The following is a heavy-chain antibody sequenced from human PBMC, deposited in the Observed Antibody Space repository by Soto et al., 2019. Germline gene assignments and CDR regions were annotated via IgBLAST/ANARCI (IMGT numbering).Heavy chain of an antibody. Sequence: GGSLRLSCAASGFTFSSYSMNWVRQAPGKGLEWVSSISSSSSYIYYADSVKGRFTISRDNAKNSLYLQMNSLRAEDTAVYYCARALRGSYYAKNDAFDIWGQGTMVTVSS. J-gene: IGHJ3*02. CDR2: ISSSSSYI. CDR3: ARALRGSYYAKNDAFDI. V-gene: IGHV3-21*01. CDR1: GFTFSSYS. D-gene: IGHD3-10*01.